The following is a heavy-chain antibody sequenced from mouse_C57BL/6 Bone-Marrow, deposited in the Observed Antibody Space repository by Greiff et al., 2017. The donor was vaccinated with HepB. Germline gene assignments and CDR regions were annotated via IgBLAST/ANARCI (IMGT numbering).Heavy chain of an antibody. CDR2: IDPSDSYT. J-gene: IGHJ3*01. V-gene: IGHV1-50*01. CDR3: ARACYSYDRLAY. Sequence: QVQLQQPGAELVKPGASVKLSCKASGYTLTSYWMQWVKQSPGQGLEWIGEIDPSDSYTTYTQKFKGKATLTGDTASSTSYMQLSSLTSEDTAVYYCARACYSYDRLAYWGQETLVTVSA. CDR1: GYTLTSYW. D-gene: IGHD2-12*01.